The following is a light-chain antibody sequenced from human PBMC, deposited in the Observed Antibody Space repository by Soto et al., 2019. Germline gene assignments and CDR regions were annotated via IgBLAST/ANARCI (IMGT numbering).Light chain of an antibody. CDR3: QVWDSLSDHHF. V-gene: IGLV3-21*04. J-gene: IGLJ1*01. CDR2: YDS. CDR1: NIGSKS. Sequence: SYELTQPPSVSVAPGKTAKITCGGNNIGSKSVQWYQQRAGQAPLLVIFYDSDRPSGIPERFSGSNSGNTATLIISRVEAGDEADYYCQVWDSLSDHHFFGPGTKLTVL.